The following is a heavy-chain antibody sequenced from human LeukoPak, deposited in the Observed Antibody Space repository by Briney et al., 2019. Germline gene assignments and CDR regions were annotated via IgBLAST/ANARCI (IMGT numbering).Heavy chain of an antibody. D-gene: IGHD6-19*01. J-gene: IGHJ5*02. Sequence: SETLSLTCTVSGGSISSSSYYWGWIRQPPGKGLEWIGSIYYSGSTYYNPSLKSRVTISVDTSKNQFSLKLSSVTAADTAVYYCARGGGVAVARLYNWFDPWGQGTLVTVSS. CDR2: IYYSGST. V-gene: IGHV4-39*07. CDR3: ARGGGVAVARLYNWFDP. CDR1: GGSISSSSYY.